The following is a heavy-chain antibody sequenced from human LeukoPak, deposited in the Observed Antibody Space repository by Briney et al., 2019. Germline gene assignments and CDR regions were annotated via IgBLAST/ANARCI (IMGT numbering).Heavy chain of an antibody. D-gene: IGHD2-2*01. V-gene: IGHV3-30-3*01. CDR3: ARGYHIVVVPAGLSC. CDR1: GFTFSSYA. CDR2: ISYDGSNK. J-gene: IGHJ4*02. Sequence: GGSLRLSCAASGFTFSSYAMHWVRQAPGKGLEWVAVISYDGSNKYYADSVKGRFTISRDNSKNTLYLQMNSLRAEDTAVYYCARGYHIVVVPAGLSCWGQGTLVTVSS.